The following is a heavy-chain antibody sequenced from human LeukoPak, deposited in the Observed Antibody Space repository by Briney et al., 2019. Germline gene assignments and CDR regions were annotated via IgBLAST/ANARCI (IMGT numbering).Heavy chain of an antibody. CDR1: GGSISSLY. J-gene: IGHJ4*02. CDR3: ARAGSSWSFDY. Sequence: SETLSLTCSVSGGSISSLYWSWIRQPPGKGLEWIGYIYYTGSTNYNPSLKSRVTISVDTSKNQFSLNLTSVTAADTAVYYCARAGSSWSFDYWGQGTLVTVSS. D-gene: IGHD6-13*01. V-gene: IGHV4-59*01. CDR2: IYYTGST.